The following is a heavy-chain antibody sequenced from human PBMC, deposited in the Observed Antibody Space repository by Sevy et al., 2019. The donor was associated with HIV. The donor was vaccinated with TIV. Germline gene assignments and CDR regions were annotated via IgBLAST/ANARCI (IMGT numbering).Heavy chain of an antibody. Sequence: GGSLRLSCAASAFTFSSYSMNWVRQAPGKGLEWVSYISSSTSTIYYADSVKGRFTISRDNAKNSLYLQMNSLRAEDTAVYYCARLSGYSSSWSYFDYWGQGTLVTVS. D-gene: IGHD6-13*01. CDR2: ISSSTSTI. J-gene: IGHJ4*02. CDR1: AFTFSSYS. CDR3: ARLSGYSSSWSYFDY. V-gene: IGHV3-48*01.